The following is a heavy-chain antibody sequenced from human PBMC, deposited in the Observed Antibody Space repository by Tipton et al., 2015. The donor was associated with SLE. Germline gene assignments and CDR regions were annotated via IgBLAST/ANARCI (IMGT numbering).Heavy chain of an antibody. D-gene: IGHD6-25*01. CDR2: VYSSGYT. CDR3: ARVPQRGLNWFDP. J-gene: IGHJ5*02. CDR1: GDSMNNYY. V-gene: IGHV4-59*12. Sequence: TLSLTCTVSGDSMNNYYWTWIRQPPGKGLEWIAYVYSSGYTSYSPSLESRVDISLDASKDQISLRLNSVTAADTAVYYCARVPQRGLNWFDPWGQGTLVTVSS.